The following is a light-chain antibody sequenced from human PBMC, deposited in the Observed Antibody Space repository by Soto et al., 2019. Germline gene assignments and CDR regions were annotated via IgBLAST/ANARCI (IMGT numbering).Light chain of an antibody. Sequence: QSALTQPASVSGSPGQSITISCTGSSSDIGAYNYVSWYQQHPGKAPKLLISDVTNRPSGVSNRFSGSKSANTASLTISGLQAEDEAEYYCSSYTSSTTFVFGPGTKVTVL. CDR1: SSDIGAYNY. J-gene: IGLJ1*01. V-gene: IGLV2-14*03. CDR3: SSYTSSTTFV. CDR2: DVT.